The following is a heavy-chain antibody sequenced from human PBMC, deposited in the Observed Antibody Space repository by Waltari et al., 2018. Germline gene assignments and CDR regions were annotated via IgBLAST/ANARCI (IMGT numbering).Heavy chain of an antibody. Sequence: QLQLQESGPGLVKPSETLSLTCTVSGGSISSSSYYWGWIRQPPGKGLEWIGSIYYSGITYYNPSLKCRFTISVDTSTNQFSLKLRSVTAADTAVYYCARTGITGTTFWFDPWCQGTLVTVSS. CDR1: GGSISSSSYY. CDR2: IYYSGIT. J-gene: IGHJ5*02. CDR3: ARTGITGTTFWFDP. D-gene: IGHD1-7*01. V-gene: IGHV4-39*07.